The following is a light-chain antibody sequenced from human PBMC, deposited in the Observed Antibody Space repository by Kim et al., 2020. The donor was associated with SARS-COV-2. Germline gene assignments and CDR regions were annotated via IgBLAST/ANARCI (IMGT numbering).Light chain of an antibody. V-gene: IGKV3-15*01. Sequence: EIVMTQSPATLSVSPGERVTLSCRASQSVNTNLAWYQQKPGPAPRLLLYGASTRATDLPARLSGGGSGAEFTLIISSLQSEDFAVYYCQQYSHLPPYTFGQGTKLEI. J-gene: IGKJ2*01. CDR1: QSVNTN. CDR2: GAS. CDR3: QQYSHLPPYT.